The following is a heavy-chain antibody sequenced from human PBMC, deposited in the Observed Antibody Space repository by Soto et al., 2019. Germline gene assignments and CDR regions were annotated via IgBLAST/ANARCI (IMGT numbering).Heavy chain of an antibody. CDR3: ARVPGP. J-gene: IGHJ5*02. V-gene: IGHV4-34*01. CDR1: GGSFSGYY. CDR2: INHSGST. Sequence: PSETLSLTCAVYGGSFSGYYWTWIRQPPWTGLEWIGEINHSGSTNYNPSLKSRVTISVDRSKNQFSLKLSSVTAADTAVYYCARVPGPWGQGTLVTVSS.